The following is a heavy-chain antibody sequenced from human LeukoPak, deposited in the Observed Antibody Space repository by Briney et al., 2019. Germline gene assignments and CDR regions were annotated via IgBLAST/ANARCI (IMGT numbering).Heavy chain of an antibody. Sequence: SETLSLTCAVYGGSFSGYYLSWIRQPPGKGLEWIGEINHSGSTNYNPSLKSRVTISVDTSKNQFSLKLSSVTAADTAVYYCARVKGYEGIDYWGQGTLVTVSS. CDR2: INHSGST. V-gene: IGHV4-34*01. J-gene: IGHJ4*02. D-gene: IGHD3-3*01. CDR1: GGSFSGYY. CDR3: ARVKGYEGIDY.